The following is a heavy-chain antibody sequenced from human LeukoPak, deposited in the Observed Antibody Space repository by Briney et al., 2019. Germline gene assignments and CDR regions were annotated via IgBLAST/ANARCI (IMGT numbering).Heavy chain of an antibody. J-gene: IGHJ4*02. D-gene: IGHD5-24*01. Sequence: GASVKVSCKSSVYTFTICHINWMRQASGQGLEWMTWINPDSGDKGYARKFQDRVTITTDNSIRTAYMELSSLSSEDTTVYFWARKSSMAASGYDYWGQGTLVTVSS. CDR2: INPDSGDK. CDR1: VYTFTICH. CDR3: ARKSSMAASGYDY. V-gene: IGHV1-8*03.